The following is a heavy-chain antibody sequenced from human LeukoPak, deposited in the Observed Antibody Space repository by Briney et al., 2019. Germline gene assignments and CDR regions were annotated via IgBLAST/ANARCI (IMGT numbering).Heavy chain of an antibody. J-gene: IGHJ5*02. CDR2: IYYSGST. CDR1: GGSMSPYH. Sequence: SETLSLTCTVSGGSMSPYHWGWIRQPPGKGLEWTGYIYYSGSTNYNPSLKSRVTISVDTSKNQFSLKLSSVTAADTAVYYCARVMAAAGYPNWFDPWGQGTLVTVSS. D-gene: IGHD6-13*01. CDR3: ARVMAAAGYPNWFDP. V-gene: IGHV4-59*01.